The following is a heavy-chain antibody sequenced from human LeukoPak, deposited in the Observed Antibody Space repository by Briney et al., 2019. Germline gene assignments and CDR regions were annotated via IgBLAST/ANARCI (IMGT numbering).Heavy chain of an antibody. J-gene: IGHJ6*03. V-gene: IGHV1-69*13. Sequence: ASVKVSCKASGGTFSSYAISWVRQAPGQGLEWMGGIIPIFGTANYAQKFQGRVTITADESTSTAYMELSSLRSEDTAVYYCARMARDAWGFAYYYYYMDVWGKGTTVTIPS. CDR2: IIPIFGTA. CDR3: ARMARDAWGFAYYYYYMDV. CDR1: GGTFSSYA. D-gene: IGHD1-26*01.